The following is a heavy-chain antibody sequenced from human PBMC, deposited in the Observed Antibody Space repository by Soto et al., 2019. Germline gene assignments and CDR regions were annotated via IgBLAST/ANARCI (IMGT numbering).Heavy chain of an antibody. D-gene: IGHD5-18*01. CDR2: ISYDGSNK. J-gene: IGHJ4*02. CDR1: GFTFSTYG. Sequence: QVQLVESGGGVVQPGRSLRLPCAASGFTFSTYGMHWVRQAPGKGLEWVAVISYDGSNKYYADSVKGRFTISRDNSNNTLYLQMSSLRAEDTAVYYCAKGFSYSVIDYWGQGTLVTVSS. V-gene: IGHV3-30*18. CDR3: AKGFSYSVIDY.